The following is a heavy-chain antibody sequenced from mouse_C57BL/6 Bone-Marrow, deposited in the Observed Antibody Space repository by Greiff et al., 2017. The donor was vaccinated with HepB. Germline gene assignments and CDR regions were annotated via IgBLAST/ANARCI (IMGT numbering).Heavy chain of an antibody. CDR3: ARSPSPFITTPY. CDR1: GFTFSDYG. Sequence: EVKLMESGGGLVKPGGSLKLSCAASGFTFSDYGMHWVRQAPEKGLEWVAYISSGSSTIYYADTVKGRFTISRDNAKNTLFLQMTSLRSEDTAMYYCARSPSPFITTPYWGQGTTLTVSS. V-gene: IGHV5-17*01. CDR2: ISSGSSTI. J-gene: IGHJ2*01. D-gene: IGHD1-1*01.